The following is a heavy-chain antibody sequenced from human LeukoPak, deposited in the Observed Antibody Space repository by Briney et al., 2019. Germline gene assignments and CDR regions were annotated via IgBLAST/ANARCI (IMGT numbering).Heavy chain of an antibody. CDR2: ISYDGSNK. J-gene: IGHJ4*02. Sequence: GGSLRLSCAASGFTFISYAMHWVRQAPGKGLEWVAVISYDGSNKYYADSVEGRFTISRDNSKNTLYLQMNSLRAEDTAVYYCARGGIYCSSTSCAFPMGGYWGQGTLVTVSS. CDR1: GFTFISYA. D-gene: IGHD2-2*01. CDR3: ARGGIYCSSTSCAFPMGGY. V-gene: IGHV3-30-3*01.